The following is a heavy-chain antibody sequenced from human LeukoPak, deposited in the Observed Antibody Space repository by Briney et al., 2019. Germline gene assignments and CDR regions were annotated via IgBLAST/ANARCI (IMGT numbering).Heavy chain of an antibody. D-gene: IGHD3-10*01. Sequence: QPGRSQRLSCAASGFTFSLYGMHWVRQAPGKGLGWVALISNDGSKTYYADSVKGRFTISRDNSKNTVYLQVSSLRADDTAVYYCAKDSRGANFFGDFDYWGQGTLVTVSS. CDR1: GFTFSLYG. CDR3: AKDSRGANFFGDFDY. CDR2: ISNDGSKT. V-gene: IGHV3-33*06. J-gene: IGHJ4*02.